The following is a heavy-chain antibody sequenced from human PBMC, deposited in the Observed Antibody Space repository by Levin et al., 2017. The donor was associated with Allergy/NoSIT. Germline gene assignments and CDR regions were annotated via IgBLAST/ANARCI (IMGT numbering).Heavy chain of an antibody. Sequence: GGSLRLSCAASGFTFSSYAMSWVRQAPGKGLEWVSAISGSGGSTYYADSVKGRFTVSRDSSKNTLYLQMNSLRVEDTAVYYCAKDLAVAHYYYMDVWGKGTTVTVSS. CDR3: AKDLAVAHYYYMDV. J-gene: IGHJ6*03. D-gene: IGHD6-19*01. CDR2: ISGSGGST. CDR1: GFTFSSYA. V-gene: IGHV3-23*01.